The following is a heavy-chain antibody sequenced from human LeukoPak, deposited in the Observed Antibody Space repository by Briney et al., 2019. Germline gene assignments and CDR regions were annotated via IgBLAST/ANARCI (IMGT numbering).Heavy chain of an antibody. CDR1: GYTFTSYG. CDR2: ISAYNGNT. D-gene: IGHD6-19*01. Sequence: GASVKVSCKASGYTFTSYGISWVRQAPGQGLEWMGWISAYNGNTNYAQKLQGRVTMTTDTSTSTAYMELRSLRSDDTAVYCCARAPIAVAGTGWFDPWGQGTLVTVSS. J-gene: IGHJ5*02. CDR3: ARAPIAVAGTGWFDP. V-gene: IGHV1-18*04.